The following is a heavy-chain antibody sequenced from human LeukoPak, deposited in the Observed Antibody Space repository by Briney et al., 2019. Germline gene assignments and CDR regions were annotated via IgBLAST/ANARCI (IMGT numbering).Heavy chain of an antibody. D-gene: IGHD3-22*01. CDR1: GGSFSGYY. J-gene: IGHJ4*02. CDR3: ARVGTYYYDRRREPAVY. Sequence: PSETLSLTCAVYGGSFSGYYWCWIREPPGEGLEWIGEINHSGSTTYNTSPQSRVTISVDTSKNQFFLKLSTVTAADTAVYYGARVGTYYYDRRREPAVYWGQGTLVTVSS. V-gene: IGHV4-34*01. CDR2: INHSGST.